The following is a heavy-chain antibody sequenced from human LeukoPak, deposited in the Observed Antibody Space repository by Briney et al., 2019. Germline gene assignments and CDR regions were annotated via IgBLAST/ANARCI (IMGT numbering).Heavy chain of an antibody. V-gene: IGHV1-46*01. J-gene: IGHJ1*01. D-gene: IGHD3-22*01. CDR1: GYTFTNYY. CDR2: IKPSGGGT. Sequence: ASVKVSCKASGYTFTNYYVHWVRHAPGQGLEWMGIIKPSGGGTSYALKFQGRVTMTRDTSTSTAYMELSSLRSEDTAVYYCARDHFDSSGYYYLLGYFEHWGQGTLVTVS. CDR3: ARDHFDSSGYYYLLGYFEH.